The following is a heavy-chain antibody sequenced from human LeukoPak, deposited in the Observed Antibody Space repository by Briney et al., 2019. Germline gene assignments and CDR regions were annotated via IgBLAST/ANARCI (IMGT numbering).Heavy chain of an antibody. CDR1: GFTFSSYE. D-gene: IGHD3-16*01. Sequence: GGSLRLSCAASGFTFSSYEMNWVRQAPEKGLEWVSYISSSGSTIYYADSVKGRFTISRDNAKNSLYLQMNSLRAEDTAVYYCARGGEDYYYYYGMDVWGQGTTVTVSS. CDR2: ISSSGSTI. V-gene: IGHV3-48*03. J-gene: IGHJ6*02. CDR3: ARGGEDYYYYYGMDV.